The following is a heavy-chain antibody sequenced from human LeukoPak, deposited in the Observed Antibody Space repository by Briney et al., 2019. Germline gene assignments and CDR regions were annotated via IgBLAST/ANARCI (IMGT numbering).Heavy chain of an antibody. CDR2: ISAYNGNT. CDR3: ASAGGLEWLLASVWFDP. V-gene: IGHV1-18*01. J-gene: IGHJ5*02. CDR1: GYTFTSYG. D-gene: IGHD3-3*01. Sequence: ASVKVSCKASGYTFTSYGISWVRQDPGQGLEWMGWISAYNGNTNYAQQLQGGDTMTTDTSTSTAYMELRSLRSDHTAVYSCASAGGLEWLLASVWFDPWGQGTLVTVSS.